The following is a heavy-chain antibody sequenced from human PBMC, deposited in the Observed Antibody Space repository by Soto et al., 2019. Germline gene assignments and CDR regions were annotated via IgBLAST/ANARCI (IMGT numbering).Heavy chain of an antibody. J-gene: IGHJ5*02. CDR2: IIPILGIA. CDR3: ARGQGYSYLKGP. D-gene: IGHD5-18*01. V-gene: IGHV1-69*02. Sequence: QVQLVQSGAEVKKPGSSVKVSCKASGGTFSSYTISWVRQAPGQGLEWMGRIIPILGIANYAQKFQGRVTSTADKSTSTAYMELSSLRSEDTAVYYCARGQGYSYLKGPWGQGTLVTVSS. CDR1: GGTFSSYT.